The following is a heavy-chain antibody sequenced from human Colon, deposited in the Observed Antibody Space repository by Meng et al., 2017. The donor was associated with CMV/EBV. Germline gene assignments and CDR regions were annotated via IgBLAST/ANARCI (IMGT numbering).Heavy chain of an antibody. Sequence: SVMVSCKASGDNFFNHVISWVRQAPGQGLEWMVGINPRHGLPRSGQKSQGRVTFTSDKSTSTAYMDLSRLTSDDTAVYYCARLSSESYCAEFDHWGQGTLVTVSS. CDR2: INPRHGLP. CDR1: GDNFFNHV. J-gene: IGHJ4*02. V-gene: IGHV1-69*10. CDR3: ARLSSESYCAEFDH. D-gene: IGHD3-22*01.